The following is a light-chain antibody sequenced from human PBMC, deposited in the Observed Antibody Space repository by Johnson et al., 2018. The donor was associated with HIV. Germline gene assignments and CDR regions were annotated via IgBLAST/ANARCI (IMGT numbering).Light chain of an antibody. Sequence: QSVLTQPPSVSVAPGQKVTISCSGSSSNIGNNSVSWYQQVPGTAPKLLIYDNNKRPSGIPDRFSGSKSGTSATLGITGLQTGDEADYYCGTWDSSLSAYVFGTGTKVTVL. CDR2: DNN. CDR1: SSNIGNNS. V-gene: IGLV1-51*01. CDR3: GTWDSSLSAYV. J-gene: IGLJ1*01.